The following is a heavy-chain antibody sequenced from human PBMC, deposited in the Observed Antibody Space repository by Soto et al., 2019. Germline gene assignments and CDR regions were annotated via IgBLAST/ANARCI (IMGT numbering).Heavy chain of an antibody. J-gene: IGHJ4*02. D-gene: IGHD6-13*01. CDR3: VREPWGFSGTWYDY. V-gene: IGHV3-74*01. Sequence: GGSLRLSCAASQFSFSSYWMHWVRQVPGKGPAWVSRINHDGSKTEYADSVKGRFTISRDNTNNTLYLQMNSLRVEDTAMYYCVREPWGFSGTWYDYWAQGTLVTVSS. CDR1: QFSFSSYW. CDR2: INHDGSKT.